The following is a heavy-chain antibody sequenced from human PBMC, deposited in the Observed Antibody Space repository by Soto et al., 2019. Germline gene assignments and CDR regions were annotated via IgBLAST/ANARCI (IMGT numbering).Heavy chain of an antibody. CDR1: GGSVSSGSYY. V-gene: IGHV4-61*01. CDR2: IYYSGST. J-gene: IGHJ4*02. CDR3: ARGAVVVTAILPDY. D-gene: IGHD2-21*02. Sequence: KPSETLSLTCTVSGGSVSSGSYYWSWIRQPPGKGLEWIGYIYYSGSTNYNPSLKSRVTISVDTSKNQFSLKLNSVTAGDTAVYYCARGAVVVTAILPDYWGQGILVTVSS.